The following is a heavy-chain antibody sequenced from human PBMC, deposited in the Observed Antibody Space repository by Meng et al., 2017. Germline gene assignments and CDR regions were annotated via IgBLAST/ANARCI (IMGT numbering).Heavy chain of an antibody. V-gene: IGHV1-69*01. CDR2: IIPIFGTA. CDR1: GGTFSSYA. Sequence: VHLVQSWAEVKKPGSSVTVSCKASGGTFSSYASSLVRQAPGQGLEWRGGIIPIFGTANYAQKFQGRVTITADESTSTAYMELSSLRSEDTAVYYCAREWGIQLWLRRGYFDLWGRGTLVTVSS. D-gene: IGHD5-18*01. CDR3: AREWGIQLWLRRGYFDL. J-gene: IGHJ2*01.